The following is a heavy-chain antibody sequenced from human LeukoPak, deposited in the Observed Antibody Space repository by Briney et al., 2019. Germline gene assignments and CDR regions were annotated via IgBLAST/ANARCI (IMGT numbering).Heavy chain of an antibody. CDR1: GGSFSGYY. Sequence: SETLSLTCAVYGGSFSGYYWSWIRQPTGKGLEWIGEINHSGSTNYNPSLKSRVTISVDTSKNQFSLKLSSVTAADTAVYYCARGAVLMVYALPMGFDPWGQGTLVTVSS. D-gene: IGHD2-8*01. V-gene: IGHV4-34*01. J-gene: IGHJ5*02. CDR2: INHSGST. CDR3: ARGAVLMVYALPMGFDP.